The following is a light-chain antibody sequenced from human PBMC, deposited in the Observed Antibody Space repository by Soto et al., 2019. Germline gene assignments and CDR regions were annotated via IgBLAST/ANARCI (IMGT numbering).Light chain of an antibody. J-gene: IGKJ1*01. Sequence: DIQMTQSPSSLSASVGDRVTITCRASQGISNYLAWYQQKPGKVPKLLIYAASTLQSGVPSRFSGSGSGIDFTLTISSLPPADVAPYYYHKYNNAPPWTFGQGTKVESK. CDR2: AAS. CDR1: QGISNY. V-gene: IGKV1-27*01. CDR3: HKYNNAPPWT.